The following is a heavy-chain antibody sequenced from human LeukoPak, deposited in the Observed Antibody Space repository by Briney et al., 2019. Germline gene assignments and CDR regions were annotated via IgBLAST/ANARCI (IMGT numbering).Heavy chain of an antibody. CDR1: GYSFTSYW. CDR3: ARAPLCSGGSCYSEYYFDY. CDR2: IYPGDSVT. D-gene: IGHD2-15*01. Sequence: GESLKISCKGSGYSFTSYWIGWVRQMPGKGLEWMGIIYPGDSVTRYSPSFQGQVTISADKSIGTAYLQWSSLKASDTAMYYCARAPLCSGGSCYSEYYFDYWGQGTLVTVSS. J-gene: IGHJ4*02. V-gene: IGHV5-51*01.